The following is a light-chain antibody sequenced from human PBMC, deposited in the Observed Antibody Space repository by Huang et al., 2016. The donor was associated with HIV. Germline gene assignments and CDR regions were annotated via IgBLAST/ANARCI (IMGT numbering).Light chain of an antibody. Sequence: EVVMTQFPATLSVSPGERATLSCRASQNIHSNLAWCHQNPGQAPRLLVYGASTRATGVPAMFSGTGSGTKFTLSISSLQSEDFAVYYCQQYNNWPITFGPGTKVEIK. J-gene: IGKJ3*01. CDR3: QQYNNWPIT. V-gene: IGKV3-15*01. CDR1: QNIHSN. CDR2: GAS.